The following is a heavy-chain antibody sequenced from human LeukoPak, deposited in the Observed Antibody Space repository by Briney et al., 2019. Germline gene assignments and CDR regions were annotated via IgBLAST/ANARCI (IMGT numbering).Heavy chain of an antibody. J-gene: IGHJ6*02. V-gene: IGHV4-31*03. D-gene: IGHD5-24*01. CDR2: IYYSGST. CDR1: GGSISSGGYY. CDR3: ARDRELHHYGMDV. Sequence: SQTLSLTCTVSGGSISSGGYYWSWIRQHPGKGLEWIGYIYYSGSTYYNPSLKSRVTISVDTSKNQFSLKLSSVTAADTAVYYCARDRELHHYGMDVWGQGTTVTVSS.